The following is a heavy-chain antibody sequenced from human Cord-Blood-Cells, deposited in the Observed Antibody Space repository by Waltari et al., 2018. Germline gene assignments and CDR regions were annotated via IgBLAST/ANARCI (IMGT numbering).Heavy chain of an antibody. Sequence: QVQLQQWGAGLLKPSETLSLTCAVYGGSFSGYYWSWIRQPPGKGLEWIGEINHRGSTNYNPSLKSRVTISVDTSKNQFSLKLSSVTAADTAVYYCARPRGMVRGVITDAFDIWGQGTMVTVSS. CDR2: INHRGST. CDR1: GGSFSGYY. D-gene: IGHD3-10*01. CDR3: ARPRGMVRGVITDAFDI. V-gene: IGHV4-34*01. J-gene: IGHJ3*02.